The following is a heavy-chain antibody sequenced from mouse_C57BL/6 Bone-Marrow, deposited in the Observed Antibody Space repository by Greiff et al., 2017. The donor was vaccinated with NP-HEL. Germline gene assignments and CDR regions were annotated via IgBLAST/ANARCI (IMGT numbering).Heavy chain of an antibody. D-gene: IGHD6-5*01. J-gene: IGHJ4*01. CDR1: GYTFTSYW. Sequence: QVQLKQPGAELVKPGASVKMSCKASGYTFTSYWITWVKQRPGQGLEWIGDIYPGSGSTNYNEKFKSKATLTVDTSSSTAYMQLSSLTSEDSAVYYCARRPYDYYAMDYWGQGTSVTVSS. CDR3: ARRPYDYYAMDY. CDR2: IYPGSGST. V-gene: IGHV1-55*01.